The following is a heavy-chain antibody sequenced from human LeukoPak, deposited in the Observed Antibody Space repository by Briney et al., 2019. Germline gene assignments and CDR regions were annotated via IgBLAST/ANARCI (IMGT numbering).Heavy chain of an antibody. Sequence: PSETLPLTCTVSGGSIIPYYWSWIRQPPGKGLEWIGYIYYTENTNYNPSLKSRVTISLDTSRNQFSLRLSSVTAADTAVYYCARGLGSSSSNMDVWAKGTTVTVSS. CDR3: ARGLGSSSSNMDV. J-gene: IGHJ6*03. CDR1: GGSIIPYY. D-gene: IGHD6-6*01. V-gene: IGHV4-59*01. CDR2: IYYTENT.